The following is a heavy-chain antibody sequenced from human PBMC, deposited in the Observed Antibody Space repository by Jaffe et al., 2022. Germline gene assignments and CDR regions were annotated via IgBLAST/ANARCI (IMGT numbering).Heavy chain of an antibody. V-gene: IGHV3-9*01. J-gene: IGHJ4*02. CDR2: ISWNSGSI. CDR3: AKGVDIVPQGDLDY. Sequence: EVQLVESGGGLVQPGRSLRLSCAASGFTFDDYAMHWVRQAPGKGLEWVSGISWNSGSIGYADSVKGRFTISRDNAKNSLYLQMNSLRAEDTALYYCAKGVDIVPQGDLDYWGQGTLVTVSS. D-gene: IGHD5-12*01. CDR1: GFTFDDYA.